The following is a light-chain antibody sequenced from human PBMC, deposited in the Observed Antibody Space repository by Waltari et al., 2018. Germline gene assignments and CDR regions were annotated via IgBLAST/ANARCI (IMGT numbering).Light chain of an antibody. V-gene: IGLV2-11*01. Sequence: PRSVSGSPGQSVTISCTGTSSDVGGYNYVSWYQQHPGKAPKLMIYDVSKRPSGVPDRFSGSKSGNTASLTISGLQAEDEADYYCCSYAGSYTSPYVVFGGGTKLTVL. J-gene: IGLJ2*01. CDR2: DVS. CDR1: SSDVGGYNY. CDR3: CSYAGSYTSPYVV.